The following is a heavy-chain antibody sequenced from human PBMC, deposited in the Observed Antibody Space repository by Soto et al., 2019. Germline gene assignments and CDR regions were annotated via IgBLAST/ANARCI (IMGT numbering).Heavy chain of an antibody. J-gene: IGHJ6*02. CDR1: GYTLTELS. Sequence: GASVKVSCKVSGYTLTELSMHWVRQAPGQGLEWMGGFNGEYGKTQYAQKFRGRVTMTTDTSTTTVYMELTNLRSDDTAVYYCARCIQGDYYYGMDVWGQGTTVTVSS. CDR3: ARCIQGDYYYGMDV. CDR2: FNGEYGKT. V-gene: IGHV1-24*01. D-gene: IGHD5-18*01.